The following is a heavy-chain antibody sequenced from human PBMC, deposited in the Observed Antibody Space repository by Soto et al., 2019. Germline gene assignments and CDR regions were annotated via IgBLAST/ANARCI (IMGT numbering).Heavy chain of an antibody. J-gene: IGHJ4*02. CDR2: MNPNSGNT. Sequence: ASVKVSCKASGYTFASYDINWVRQATGQGLEWMGWMNPNSGNTGYAQKFQGRVTMTRNTSISTAYMELSSLRSEDTAVYYCARGYTTFGVVIMDYWGQGTLVTVSS. CDR1: GYTFASYD. D-gene: IGHD3-3*01. CDR3: ARGYTTFGVVIMDY. V-gene: IGHV1-8*01.